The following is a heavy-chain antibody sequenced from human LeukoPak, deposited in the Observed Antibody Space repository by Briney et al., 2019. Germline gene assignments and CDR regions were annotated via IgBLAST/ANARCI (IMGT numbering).Heavy chain of an antibody. CDR2: IRYDGSNK. D-gene: IGHD6-19*01. J-gene: IGHJ4*02. Sequence: GGSLRLSCAASGFTFSSYGMHWVRQAPGKGLEGVAFIRYDGSNKYYADSVKGRFTISRDNSKNTLYLQMNGLRAEDTAVYYCAKDSTGRDSGWYLFDYWGQGTLVTASS. CDR1: GFTFSSYG. CDR3: AKDSTGRDSGWYLFDY. V-gene: IGHV3-30*02.